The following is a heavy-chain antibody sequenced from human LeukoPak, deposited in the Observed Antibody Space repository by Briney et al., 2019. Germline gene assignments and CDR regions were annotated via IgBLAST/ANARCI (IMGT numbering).Heavy chain of an antibody. CDR1: GFTFSSYA. CDR2: ISYDGSDK. CDR3: ARDSSSWYYFDY. V-gene: IGHV3-30-3*01. D-gene: IGHD6-13*01. Sequence: GGSLRLSCAASGFTFSSYAMHWVRQAPGKGLEWVAVISYDGSDKYYADSVKGRFTISRDNSKNTLYLQMNSLRAEDTAVYYCARDSSSWYYFDYWGQGTLVTVSS. J-gene: IGHJ4*02.